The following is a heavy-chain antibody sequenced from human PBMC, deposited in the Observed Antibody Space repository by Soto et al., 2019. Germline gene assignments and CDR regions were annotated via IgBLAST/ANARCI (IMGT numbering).Heavy chain of an antibody. CDR3: AAANSGSYYFVDY. CDR1: GYTFTGYY. J-gene: IGHJ4*02. Sequence: SVKVSCKASGYTFTGYYMQWVRQARGQRLKWIGWIVVGSGNTNYAQKFQERVTITRDMSTSTAYMELSSLRSEDTAVYYCAAANSGSYYFVDYWGQGTLVTVSS. V-gene: IGHV1-58*02. CDR2: IVVGSGNT. D-gene: IGHD1-26*01.